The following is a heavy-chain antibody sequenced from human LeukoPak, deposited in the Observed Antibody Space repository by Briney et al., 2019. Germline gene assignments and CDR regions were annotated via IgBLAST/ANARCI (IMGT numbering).Heavy chain of an antibody. J-gene: IGHJ4*02. Sequence: GGSLRLSCTASGFPLSNFWMHWVRQVPGKGLVWVSRIISDGTTTSYADSVKGRFTISRDNAKNTLYLQMSSLRADDTAVYYCTRDWRNMAFDYWGQGTLVTVSS. V-gene: IGHV3-74*01. CDR2: IISDGTTT. D-gene: IGHD2/OR15-2a*01. CDR3: TRDWRNMAFDY. CDR1: GFPLSNFW.